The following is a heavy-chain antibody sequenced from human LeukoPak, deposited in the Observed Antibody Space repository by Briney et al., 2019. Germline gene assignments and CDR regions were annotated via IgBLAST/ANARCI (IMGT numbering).Heavy chain of an antibody. Sequence: PGGSLRLSCAASGFTFSSYAMSWVRQAPGKGLEWVSAISGRDGNTYYADSVKGRFTISRDNSKNTLYLQMNSLRAEDTAVYYCALTSGYSSGWYRDWGQGTLVTVSS. CDR3: ALTSGYSSGWYRD. D-gene: IGHD6-19*01. CDR2: ISGRDGNT. J-gene: IGHJ4*02. CDR1: GFTFSSYA. V-gene: IGHV3-23*01.